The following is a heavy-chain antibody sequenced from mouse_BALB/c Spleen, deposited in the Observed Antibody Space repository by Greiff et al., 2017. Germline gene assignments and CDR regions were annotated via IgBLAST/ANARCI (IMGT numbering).Heavy chain of an antibody. Sequence: EVQVVESGAELVRSGASVKLSCTASGFNIKDYYMHWVKQRPEQGLEWIGWIDPENGDTEYAPKFQGKATMTADTSSNTAYLQLSSLTSEDTAVYYCNAYYGTGYAMDYWGQGTSVTVSA. D-gene: IGHD2-1*01. J-gene: IGHJ4*01. CDR2: IDPENGDT. CDR1: GFNIKDYY. V-gene: IGHV14-4*02. CDR3: NAYYGTGYAMDY.